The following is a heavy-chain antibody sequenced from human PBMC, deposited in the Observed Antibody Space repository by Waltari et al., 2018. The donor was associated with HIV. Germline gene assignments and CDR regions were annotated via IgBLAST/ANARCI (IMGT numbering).Heavy chain of an antibody. J-gene: IGHJ4*02. V-gene: IGHV3-30*03. CDR1: GFTFKNYG. CDR2: VSFDSSDF. CDR3: ARAPTTSLSLIQGF. Sequence: LVESGGDVVQPGRSLRLSCSASGFTFKNYGMHWVRQTPGDVLEWVAFVSFDSSDFYYADSVKGRFTVSRDNSKNTLFLQMDSLKSEDTSLYYCARAPTTSLSLIQGFWGQGTLVTVSS.